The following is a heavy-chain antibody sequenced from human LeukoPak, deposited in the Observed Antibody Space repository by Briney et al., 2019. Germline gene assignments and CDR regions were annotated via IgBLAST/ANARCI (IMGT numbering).Heavy chain of an antibody. CDR3: ARLGSHYYYMDV. J-gene: IGHJ6*03. V-gene: IGHV1-18*01. CDR1: GYTFTHYG. D-gene: IGHD3-16*01. Sequence: GASVKVSCKASGYTFTHYGISWVRQAPGQGLEWVGWISLYSGNTNYAQKLLGRVTVTTDTSTSTAYMELRSLRFDDTAVYYCARLGSHYYYMDVWGKGTTVIISS. CDR2: ISLYSGNT.